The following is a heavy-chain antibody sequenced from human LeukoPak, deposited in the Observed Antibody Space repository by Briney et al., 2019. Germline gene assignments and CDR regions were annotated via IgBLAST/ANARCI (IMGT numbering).Heavy chain of an antibody. V-gene: IGHV3-21*01. D-gene: IGHD3-16*02. J-gene: IGHJ4*02. CDR1: GFTFSSYS. CDR3: ARDSDDYVWGSYRNGQFDY. Sequence: PGGFLRLSCAASGFTFSSYSMNWVRQAPGKGLEWVSSISSSSSYIYYADSVKGRFTISRDNAKNSLYLQMNSLRAEDTAVYYCARDSDDYVWGSYRNGQFDYWGQGTLVTVSS. CDR2: ISSSSSYI.